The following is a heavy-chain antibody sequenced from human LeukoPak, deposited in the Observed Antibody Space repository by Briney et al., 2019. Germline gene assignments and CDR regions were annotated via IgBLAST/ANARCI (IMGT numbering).Heavy chain of an antibody. D-gene: IGHD3-22*01. CDR1: GGSISSSSYY. CDR3: ARVREAEYYDSTSSDY. Sequence: SETLSLTCTVSGGSISSSSYYWGWIRQPPGKGLEWIGSIYYSGSTYYNPSLKSRVTISVDTSKNRFSLKLSSVTAADTAVYYCARVREAEYYDSTSSDYWGQGTLVTVSS. CDR2: IYYSGST. J-gene: IGHJ4*02. V-gene: IGHV4-39*01.